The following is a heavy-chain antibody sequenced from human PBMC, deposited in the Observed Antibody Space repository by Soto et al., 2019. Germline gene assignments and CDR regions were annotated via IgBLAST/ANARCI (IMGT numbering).Heavy chain of an antibody. Sequence: ASVKVSCKVSGYTLTELSMHWVRQAPGKGLEWKGGFDPEDGETIYAQKIQGRVTMTEDTSTDTAYMELSSLRSEDTAAYYYATFLFNYYDSSGGAFDIWCKGTMVTVSS. CDR2: FDPEDGET. CDR3: ATFLFNYYDSSGGAFDI. V-gene: IGHV1-24*01. CDR1: GYTLTELS. D-gene: IGHD3-22*01. J-gene: IGHJ3*02.